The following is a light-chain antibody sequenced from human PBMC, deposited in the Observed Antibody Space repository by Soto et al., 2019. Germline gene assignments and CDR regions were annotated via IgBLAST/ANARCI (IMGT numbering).Light chain of an antibody. CDR2: GAS. V-gene: IGKV3-15*01. CDR3: QQYRSWPRT. Sequence: EIVLTQSPGTVSLSPGESATLSCRASQSISRSDLAWYQHRPGQSPRLLIYGASTRATDMPGRFSGRGAGAEFTLTISSLQSEDFAVYYCQQYRSWPRTFGQGTKVEIK. J-gene: IGKJ1*01. CDR1: QSISRSD.